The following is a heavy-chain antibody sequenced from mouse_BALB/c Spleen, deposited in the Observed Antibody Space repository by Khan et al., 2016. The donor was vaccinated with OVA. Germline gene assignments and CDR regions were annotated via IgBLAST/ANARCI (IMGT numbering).Heavy chain of an antibody. V-gene: IGHV2-6-2*01. CDR1: GFSLTSFA. CDR2: IWSDGRT. J-gene: IGHJ4*01. Sequence: VKLVESGPDLVAPSQSLSITCSVSGFSLTSFAIHWVRQPPGKGLEWLVVIWSDGRTTYNSSLKSRLSISKAHSTSQVFLKINSLQTDDTAMYXCARHQFPLSMDSWGQGTSVTVSS. CDR3: ARHQFPLSMDS.